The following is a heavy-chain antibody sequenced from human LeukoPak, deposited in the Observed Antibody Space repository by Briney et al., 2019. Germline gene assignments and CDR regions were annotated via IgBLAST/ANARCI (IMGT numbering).Heavy chain of an antibody. CDR3: ARDSQLLRYFDWLLEGTLDY. CDR1: GYNLTAYH. CDR2: INPDTGTT. J-gene: IGHJ4*02. D-gene: IGHD3-9*01. V-gene: IGHV1-2*02. Sequence: ASVKVSCKTSGYNLTAYHMHWVRQAPGQGLEWLGWINPDTGTTSLAQKFQGRVTMTRDTSISTAYTELSRLRSDDTAVYYCARDSQLLRYFDWLLEGTLDYWGQGTLVTVSS.